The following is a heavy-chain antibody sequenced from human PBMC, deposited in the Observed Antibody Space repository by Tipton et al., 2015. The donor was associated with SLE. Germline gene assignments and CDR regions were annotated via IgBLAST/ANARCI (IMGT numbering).Heavy chain of an antibody. CDR3: ARLLDYYDSSDDAFDI. D-gene: IGHD3-22*01. CDR2: INHSGST. J-gene: IGHJ3*02. CDR1: GGSFSGYY. V-gene: IGHV4-34*01. Sequence: TLSLTCAVYGGSFSGYYWSWIRQPPGKGLEWIGEINHSGSTNYNPSLKSRVTISVDTSKNQFSLKLSSVTAADTAVYYCARLLDYYDSSDDAFDIWGQGTLVTVSS.